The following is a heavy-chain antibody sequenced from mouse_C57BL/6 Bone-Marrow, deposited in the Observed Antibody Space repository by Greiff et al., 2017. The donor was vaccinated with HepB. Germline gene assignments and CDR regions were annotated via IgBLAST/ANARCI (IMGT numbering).Heavy chain of an antibody. Sequence: EVQLQQSGPELVKPGASVKISCKASGYTFTDYYMHWVKQSHGKSLEWIGDITPYNGGTSYNQKFKGKATLTVDKSSSTAYMELRSLTSEDSAVYYCARRVNWDCFAYWGQGTLVTVSA. J-gene: IGHJ3*01. CDR3: ARRVNWDCFAY. CDR2: ITPYNGGT. CDR1: GYTFTDYY. V-gene: IGHV1-26*01. D-gene: IGHD4-1*01.